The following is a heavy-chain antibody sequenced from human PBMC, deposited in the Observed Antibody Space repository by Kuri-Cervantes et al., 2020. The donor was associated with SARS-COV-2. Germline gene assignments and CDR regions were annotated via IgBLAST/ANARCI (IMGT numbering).Heavy chain of an antibody. J-gene: IGHJ6*02. CDR3: ARMITSGGSWYYYYGMDV. CDR1: GYTFTYRR. V-gene: IGHV1-45*02. CDR2: ITPFNGNT. Sequence: SVKVSCKASGYTFTYRRLHWVRQAPGQALEWVGVITPFNGNTNHAQKFQDRVTITGDRSMNTAYMELSSLRSDDTAVYYCARMITSGGSWYYYYGMDVWGQGTTVTVSS. D-gene: IGHD2-15*01.